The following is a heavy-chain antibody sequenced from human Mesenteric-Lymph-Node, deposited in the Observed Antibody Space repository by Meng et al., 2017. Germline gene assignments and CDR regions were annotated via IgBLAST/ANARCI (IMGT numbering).Heavy chain of an antibody. D-gene: IGHD4-23*01. Sequence: QGQLVESGGGVVQPGRFLRRSCAASGFTFRSCGMHWVRQASGKGLEWVAVIWSDGSNRYYADSVKGRFAISRDISKNTLILQMNSLRAEDTAVYYCARGYYGGNSDFDYWGQGTLVTVSS. CDR3: ARGYYGGNSDFDY. CDR1: GFTFRSCG. V-gene: IGHV3-33*01. CDR2: IWSDGSNR. J-gene: IGHJ4*02.